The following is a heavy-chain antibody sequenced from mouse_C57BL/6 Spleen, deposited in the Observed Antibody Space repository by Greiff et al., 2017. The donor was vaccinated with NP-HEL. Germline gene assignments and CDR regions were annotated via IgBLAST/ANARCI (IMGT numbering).Heavy chain of an antibody. J-gene: IGHJ2*01. CDR1: GFTFSSYA. V-gene: IGHV5-9-1*02. Sequence: EVKLMESGEGLVKPGGSLKLSCAASGFTFSSYAMSWVRQTPEKRLEWVAYISSGGDYIYYADTVKGRFTISRDNARNTLYLQMSSLKSEDTAMYYCTRDPSYDYDVYYFDYWGQGTTLTVSS. CDR2: ISSGGDYI. CDR3: TRDPSYDYDVYYFDY. D-gene: IGHD2-4*01.